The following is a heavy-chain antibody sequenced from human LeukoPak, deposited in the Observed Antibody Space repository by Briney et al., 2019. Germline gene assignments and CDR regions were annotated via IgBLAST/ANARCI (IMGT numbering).Heavy chain of an antibody. CDR3: ARLRVAARPKGVVRYYYMDV. CDR2: INHSGST. CDR1: GGSFSGYY. J-gene: IGHJ6*03. V-gene: IGHV4-34*01. D-gene: IGHD6-6*01. Sequence: SETLSLTCAVYGGSFSGYYWSWIRQPPGKGLEWIGEINHSGSTNYNPSLKSRVTISVDTSKNQFSLKLSSVTAADTAVYYCARLRVAARPKGVVRYYYMDVWGKGTTVTVSS.